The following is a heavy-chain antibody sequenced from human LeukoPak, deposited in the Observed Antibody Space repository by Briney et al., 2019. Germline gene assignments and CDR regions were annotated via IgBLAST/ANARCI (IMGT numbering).Heavy chain of an antibody. V-gene: IGHV3-9*01. CDR3: AKGFNAWSYLNYFDY. Sequence: GGSLRLSCAASGFTFDDYAMHWVRQAPGKGLEWVSGISWNSGSIGYADSVKGRFTISRDNAKNSLYLQMNSLRAEDTALYYCAKGFNAWSYLNYFDYWGQGTLVTVSS. CDR1: GFTFDDYA. J-gene: IGHJ4*02. D-gene: IGHD1-26*01. CDR2: ISWNSGSI.